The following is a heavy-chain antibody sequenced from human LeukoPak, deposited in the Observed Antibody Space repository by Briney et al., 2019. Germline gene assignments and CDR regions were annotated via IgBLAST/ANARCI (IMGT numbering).Heavy chain of an antibody. Sequence: GRSLRLSCVASGFIFDDYAIHWVRQAPGKGLEWVSGISWNSGSIGYAGSVKGRFSISRDNAKNSLYLQMNSLRTEDTALYYCARAIGVTCISTSCYSFDYWGQGTLVTVSS. CDR1: GFIFDDYA. J-gene: IGHJ4*02. CDR3: ARAIGVTCISTSCYSFDY. V-gene: IGHV3-9*01. D-gene: IGHD2-2*02. CDR2: ISWNSGSI.